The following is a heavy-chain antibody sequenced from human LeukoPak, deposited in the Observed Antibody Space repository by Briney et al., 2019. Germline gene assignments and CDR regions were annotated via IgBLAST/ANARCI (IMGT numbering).Heavy chain of an antibody. CDR2: INHSGGT. J-gene: IGHJ4*02. Sequence: SETLSLTCAVYGGSFSGYYWSWIRQSPGKGLEWIGEINHSGGTKYNSSLKSRVTISVDTSKSQFSLKLSSVTAADTAVYYCARGGLKLELLLARARKSYYFDYWGQGTLVTVSS. CDR3: ARGGLKLELLLARARKSYYFDY. V-gene: IGHV4-34*01. D-gene: IGHD1-26*01. CDR1: GGSFSGYY.